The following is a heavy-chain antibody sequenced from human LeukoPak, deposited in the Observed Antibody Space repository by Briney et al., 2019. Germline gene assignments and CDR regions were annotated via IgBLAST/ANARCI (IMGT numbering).Heavy chain of an antibody. D-gene: IGHD5-24*01. V-gene: IGHV3-23*01. CDR2: ISPNGVIT. CDR3: AKDDAWLQFGD. Sequence: PGGSLTLSCAPSGFTVSRHGMNWVRPPAGRGREWVSGISPNGVITYYPDSVKGRFTISRDNSKGTVYLQMNSLRPEDTAVYYCAKDDAWLQFGDWGRGTLVIVSS. J-gene: IGHJ4*02. CDR1: GFTVSRHG.